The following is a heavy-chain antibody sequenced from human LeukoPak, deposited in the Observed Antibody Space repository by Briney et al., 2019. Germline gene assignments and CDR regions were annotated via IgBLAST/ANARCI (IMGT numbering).Heavy chain of an antibody. CDR2: ISSSGSTI. V-gene: IGHV3-11*04. J-gene: IGHJ4*02. Sequence: GGSLRLSCAASGFTFSDYYMSWIRQAPGKGLEWVSYISSSGSTIYYADSVKGRFTISRDNAKNSLYLQMNSLRAEDTAVYYCARDVKTRYCSSTSCYVPFYYWGQGTLVTVSS. D-gene: IGHD2-2*01. CDR1: GFTFSDYY. CDR3: ARDVKTRYCSSTSCYVPFYY.